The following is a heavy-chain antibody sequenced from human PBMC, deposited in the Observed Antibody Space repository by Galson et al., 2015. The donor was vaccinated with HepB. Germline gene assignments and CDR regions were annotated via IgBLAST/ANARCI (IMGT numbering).Heavy chain of an antibody. CDR1: GYTFTSYY. J-gene: IGHJ6*02. D-gene: IGHD6-19*01. CDR3: ASTVAAPGGPYYYYGMDV. V-gene: IGHV1-46*01. CDR2: INPSGGST. Sequence: SVKVSCKASGYTFTSYYMHWVRQAPGQGLEWMGIINPSGGSTSYAQKFQGRVIMTRDTSTSTVYMELSSLRSEDTAVYYCASTVAAPGGPYYYYGMDVWGQGTTVTVSS.